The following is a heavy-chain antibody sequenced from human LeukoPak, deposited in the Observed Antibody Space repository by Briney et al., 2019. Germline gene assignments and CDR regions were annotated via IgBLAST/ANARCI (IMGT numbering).Heavy chain of an antibody. CDR1: GGSISSYY. Sequence: SETLSLTCTASGGSISSYYWSWIRQPPGKGLEWIGYIYYSGSTNYNPSLKSRVTISVDTSKNQFSLKLSSVTAAGTAVYYCARGGTAMVPFDYWGQGTLVTVSS. D-gene: IGHD5-18*01. CDR2: IYYSGST. V-gene: IGHV4-59*12. J-gene: IGHJ4*02. CDR3: ARGGTAMVPFDY.